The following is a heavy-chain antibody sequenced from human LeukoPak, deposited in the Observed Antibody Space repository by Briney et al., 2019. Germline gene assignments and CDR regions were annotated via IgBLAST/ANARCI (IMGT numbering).Heavy chain of an antibody. Sequence: PGGSLRFSCAASGFTVSSNYMSWVRQAPGKGLEWVSVIYSGGSTYYADSVKGRFTISRDNSKNTLYLQMNSLRAEDTAVYYCAKPLYSSSWYWFDPWGQGTLVTVSS. V-gene: IGHV3-53*01. D-gene: IGHD6-13*01. CDR2: IYSGGST. J-gene: IGHJ5*02. CDR3: AKPLYSSSWYWFDP. CDR1: GFTVSSNY.